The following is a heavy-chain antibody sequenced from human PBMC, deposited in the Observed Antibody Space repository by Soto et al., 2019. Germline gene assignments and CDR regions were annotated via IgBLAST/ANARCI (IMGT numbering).Heavy chain of an antibody. CDR1: GASMNSYH. Sequence: SETLSLTCTVSGASMNSYHWSWIRQPAGKGLEWIGHIHSSGSTHYNPSLKSRVTMSVDTSKNQFSLRLMSLTAVDTAVYYCARDQGVAAAGITWFDPWGQGSLVTVSS. CDR2: IHSSGST. J-gene: IGHJ5*02. D-gene: IGHD6-13*01. V-gene: IGHV4-4*07. CDR3: ARDQGVAAAGITWFDP.